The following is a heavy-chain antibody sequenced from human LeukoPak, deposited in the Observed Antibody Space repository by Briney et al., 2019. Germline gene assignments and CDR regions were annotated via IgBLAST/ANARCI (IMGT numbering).Heavy chain of an antibody. CDR3: ARDAVRYDSSGYYYY. CDR1: GFTFSGYS. V-gene: IGHV3-21*01. Sequence: PGGSLRLSCAASGFTFSGYSMIWVRQAPGKGLEWVSSIRTSRSYIYYAGSVEGRFTISRDDAKNSLYLQMNSLRAEDTAVYYCARDAVRYDSSGYYYYWGQGTLVTVSS. J-gene: IGHJ4*02. CDR2: IRTSRSYI. D-gene: IGHD3-22*01.